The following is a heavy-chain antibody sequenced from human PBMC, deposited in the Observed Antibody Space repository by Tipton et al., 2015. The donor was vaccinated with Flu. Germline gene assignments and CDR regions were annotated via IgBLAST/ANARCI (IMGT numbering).Heavy chain of an antibody. Sequence: TLSLTCTVSGGSISSYYWSWIRQPPGKGLEWIGYIYYSGSTNYNPSLKSRVTISVDTSKNQFSLKLSSVTAADTAVYYCARDGDAFDIWGQGTMVTVSS. CDR2: IYYSGST. CDR1: GGSISSYY. V-gene: IGHV4-59*12. CDR3: ARDGDAFDI. J-gene: IGHJ3*02.